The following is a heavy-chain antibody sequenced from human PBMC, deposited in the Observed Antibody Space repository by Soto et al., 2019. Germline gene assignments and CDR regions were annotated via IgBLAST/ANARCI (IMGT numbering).Heavy chain of an antibody. D-gene: IGHD3-3*01. CDR3: ARAGDFWSGLSGYGMDV. J-gene: IGHJ6*02. V-gene: IGHV1-46*01. CDR2: INPSGGST. CDR1: GYTFTSYY. Sequence: ASVKVSCKASGYTFTSYYMHWVRQAPGQVLEWMGIINPSGGSTSYAQKFQGRVTMTRDTSTSTVYMELSSLRSEDTAVYYCARAGDFWSGLSGYGMDVWGQGTTVTVSS.